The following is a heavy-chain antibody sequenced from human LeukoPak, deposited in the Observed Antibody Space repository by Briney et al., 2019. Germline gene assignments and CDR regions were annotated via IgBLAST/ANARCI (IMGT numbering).Heavy chain of an antibody. V-gene: IGHV4-34*01. Sequence: SETLSLTCAVYGGSFSGYYWSWIRQPLGKGLEWIGEINHSGSTNYNPSLKSRVTISVDTSKNQFSLKLGSVTAADTAVYYCARLKDNWNDGAFDIWGQGTMVTVSS. J-gene: IGHJ3*02. CDR1: GGSFSGYY. D-gene: IGHD1-20*01. CDR3: ARLKDNWNDGAFDI. CDR2: INHSGST.